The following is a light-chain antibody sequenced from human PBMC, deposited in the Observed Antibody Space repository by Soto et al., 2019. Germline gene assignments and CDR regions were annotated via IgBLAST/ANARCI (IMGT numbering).Light chain of an antibody. V-gene: IGLV2-14*03. Sequence: QCVLNQPASVSGASGQSLSISCTGSISDIGTYNYVSWYQQHSGKAPRLIISDVSDRPSGVSNRFSGPKSGNSASLTISGLQPEDETNDYCSSYPHPDSLYAFGTVTKFTVL. CDR2: DVS. CDR1: ISDIGTYNY. CDR3: SSYPHPDSLYA. J-gene: IGLJ1*01.